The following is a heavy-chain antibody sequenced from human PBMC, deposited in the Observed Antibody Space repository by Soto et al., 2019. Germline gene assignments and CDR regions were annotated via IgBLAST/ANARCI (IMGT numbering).Heavy chain of an antibody. CDR1: GDSISSGNKY. D-gene: IGHD3-16*01. Sequence: QVQLRESGPGLVKPSQTLSLTCTVSGDSISSGNKYWSWIRQPPGKGLEWIGYIYSSGGTYYNPSLKSRLSISLHPSDNQFSLKFDSVTDADSAVYYCARVPSPFDYYYAMDVWGHGTTVTVSS. V-gene: IGHV4-30-4*01. J-gene: IGHJ6*02. CDR3: ARVPSPFDYYYAMDV. CDR2: IYSSGGT.